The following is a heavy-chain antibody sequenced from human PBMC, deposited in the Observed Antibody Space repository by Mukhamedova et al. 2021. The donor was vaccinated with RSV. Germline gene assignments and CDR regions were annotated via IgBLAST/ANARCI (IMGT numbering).Heavy chain of an antibody. CDR2: ISSSSSSI. J-gene: IGHJ3*01. D-gene: IGHD2-2*01. Sequence: MNWVRQAPGKGLEWVSSISSSSSSIYYADSVKGRFTISRDNAKNSLYLQMNSLRAEDTAVYYCARFYCSTTSCSPFDFWGQGTM. V-gene: IGHV3-21*01. CDR3: ARFYCSTTSCSPFDF.